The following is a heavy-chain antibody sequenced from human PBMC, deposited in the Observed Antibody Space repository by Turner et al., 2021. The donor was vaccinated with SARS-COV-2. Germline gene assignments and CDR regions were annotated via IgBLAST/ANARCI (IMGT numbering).Heavy chain of an antibody. Sequence: QVQLLESGGGVVQPGRSLRLSCAASGFTFSSYAMHWVRQAPGKGLEWVALISYDGSNKYYADSVKGRFTISRDNSKNTLYLQMNSLRAEDTAVYYCARVRGGSYYYGMDVWGQGTTVTVSS. V-gene: IGHV3-30*04. J-gene: IGHJ6*02. CDR2: ISYDGSNK. CDR1: GFTFSSYA. D-gene: IGHD1-26*01. CDR3: ARVRGGSYYYGMDV.